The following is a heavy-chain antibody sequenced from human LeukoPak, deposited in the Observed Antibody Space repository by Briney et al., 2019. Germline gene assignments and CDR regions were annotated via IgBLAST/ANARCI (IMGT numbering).Heavy chain of an antibody. J-gene: IGHJ4*02. D-gene: IGHD1-26*01. CDR3: AREVGPTSVDY. CDR1: GGSITSGSYY. V-gene: IGHV4-61*02. CDR2: IYTSGST. Sequence: PSETLSLTCTVSGGSITSGSYYWSWIRQPAGKGLEWIGRIYTSGSTNYNPSLKSRVTISLDTSKNQFSLKLNSVTAADMAVYYCAREVGPTSVDYWGQGTLVTVSS.